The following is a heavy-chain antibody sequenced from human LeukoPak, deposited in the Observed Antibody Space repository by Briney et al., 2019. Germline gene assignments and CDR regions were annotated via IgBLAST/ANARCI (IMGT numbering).Heavy chain of an antibody. D-gene: IGHD3-22*01. CDR3: GRRADYYDSSGYYYYFDY. J-gene: IGHJ4*02. CDR2: ISAYNGNT. CDR1: GYTFTSHG. V-gene: IGHV1-18*01. Sequence: ASVKVSCKASGYTFTSHGISWVRQAPGQGLEWMGWISAYNGNTNYAQKLQGRVTMTTDTSTSTAYMELRSLRSDDTAVYYCGRRADYYDSSGYYYYFDYWGQGTLVTVSS.